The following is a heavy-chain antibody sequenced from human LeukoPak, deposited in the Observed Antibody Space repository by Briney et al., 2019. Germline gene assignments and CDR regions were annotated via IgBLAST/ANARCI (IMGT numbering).Heavy chain of an antibody. CDR1: GYTFTSYG. J-gene: IGHJ4*02. CDR2: ISAYNGNT. V-gene: IGHV1-18*01. Sequence: ASVKVSCKASGYTFTSYGISWVRQAPGQGLEWMGWISAYNGNTNYAQKLQGRVTLTTDTTTSTAYMELRSLRSDDTAIYYCARDYSSGWYSVDYWGQGTLITVSS. CDR3: ARDYSSGWYSVDY. D-gene: IGHD6-19*01.